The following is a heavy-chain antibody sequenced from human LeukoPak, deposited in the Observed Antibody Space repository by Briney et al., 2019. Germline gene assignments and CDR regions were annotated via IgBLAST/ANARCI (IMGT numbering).Heavy chain of an antibody. CDR2: IYWDDDK. D-gene: IGHD3-10*01. Sequence: ESGPTLVNPTQTLTLTCTLSGLSLSTSGVGVGWIRQPPGKALEWLALIYWDDDKRYSPFVKSRLTITKDTSKNQVVLTMTNMDPVDTATYYCAHRPPGLGSYSFQHWGQGTLVTVSS. J-gene: IGHJ1*01. CDR1: GLSLSTSGVG. CDR3: AHRPPGLGSYSFQH. V-gene: IGHV2-5*02.